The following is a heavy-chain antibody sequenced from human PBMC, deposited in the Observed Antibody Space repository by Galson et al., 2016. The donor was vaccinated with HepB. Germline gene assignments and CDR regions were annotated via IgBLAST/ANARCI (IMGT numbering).Heavy chain of an antibody. V-gene: IGHV3-74*03. CDR3: ARDQTRRGPTTFYN. J-gene: IGHJ4*02. D-gene: IGHD1-26*01. CDR2: ISSDGLTS. Sequence: SLRLSCAASGFTFRTYWMHWVRQSPGMGLVWVSRISSDGLTSTYADSVKDRFTISRDNGRNTLYLQMNSLRAEDTGVYYCARDQTRRGPTTFYNWGQGTLVTVSS. CDR1: GFTFRTYW.